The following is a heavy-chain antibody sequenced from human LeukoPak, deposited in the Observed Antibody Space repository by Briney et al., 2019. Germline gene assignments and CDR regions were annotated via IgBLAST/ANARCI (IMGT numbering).Heavy chain of an antibody. V-gene: IGHV7-4-1*02. D-gene: IGHD2-8*02. CDR1: GYTFTSYA. CDR3: ARVGVYAVAYYFDY. Sequence: ASVKVSCKASGYTFTSYAMNWVRQAPGQGLEWMGWINTNTGNPTYAQGFTGRFVFSLDTSVSTAYLQISSLKAEDTAAYYCARVGVYAVAYYFDYWGQGTLVTVSS. CDR2: INTNTGNP. J-gene: IGHJ4*02.